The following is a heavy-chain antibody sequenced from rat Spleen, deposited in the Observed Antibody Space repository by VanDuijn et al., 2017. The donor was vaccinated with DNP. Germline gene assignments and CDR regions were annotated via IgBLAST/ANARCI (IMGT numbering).Heavy chain of an antibody. CDR3: ARDXRLQXDYFDX. Sequence: EVQLVESGGDLVQPGRSLKLSCVASGFTFNNYWMTWIRQVPGKGLEWFASITSSGSDTYYPDSVKGRFTISRDNARNTLYLQMDSLRSEDTATYXXARDXRLQXDYFDXXGQGVMVTVSS. J-gene: IGHJ2*01. CDR1: GFTFNNYW. D-gene: IGHD1-1*01. CDR2: ITSSGSDT. V-gene: IGHV5-31*01.